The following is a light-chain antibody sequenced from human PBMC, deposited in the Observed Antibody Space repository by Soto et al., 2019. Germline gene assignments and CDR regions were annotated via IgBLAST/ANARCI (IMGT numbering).Light chain of an antibody. J-gene: IGKJ2*02. Sequence: EIVLTQSPGTLSLSPGERATLSCRASQSVSSSYLAWYQQKPGQAPRLLIYGASSRATGIPDRFSGSGSGTDFTLTISRREPEDFATYYCQQYGSARTFGQGTKLEIK. CDR3: QQYGSART. CDR1: QSVSSSY. V-gene: IGKV3-20*01. CDR2: GAS.